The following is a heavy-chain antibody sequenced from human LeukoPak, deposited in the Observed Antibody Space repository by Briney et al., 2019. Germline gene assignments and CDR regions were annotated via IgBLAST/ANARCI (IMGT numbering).Heavy chain of an antibody. CDR3: ARHFITMIRGVIVFANNWFDP. V-gene: IGHV4-34*01. Sequence: SETLSLTCAVYGGSFSGYYWSWIRQPPGKGLEWIGEINHSGSTYYNSSLKSRVTISVDPSKNQFSLRLSSVTAADTAVYYCARHFITMIRGVIVFANNWFDPWGQGTLVIVSS. CDR1: GGSFSGYY. D-gene: IGHD3-10*01. CDR2: INHSGST. J-gene: IGHJ5*02.